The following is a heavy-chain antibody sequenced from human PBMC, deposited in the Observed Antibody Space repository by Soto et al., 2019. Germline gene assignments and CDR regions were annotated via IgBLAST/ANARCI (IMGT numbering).Heavy chain of an antibody. CDR1: GFTFNNYA. CDR3: VKDARNHGAETYYYGMDV. Sequence: PGGSLRLSCSASGFTFNNYAIHWVRQAPGKGLQYVSTISNNGVNTFYADSVKGRFTISRDNSKNTLYLQMSSLRAEDTAVYYCVKDARNHGAETYYYGMDVWGQGTTVTVYS. J-gene: IGHJ6*02. V-gene: IGHV3-64D*06. CDR2: ISNNGVNT. D-gene: IGHD4-17*01.